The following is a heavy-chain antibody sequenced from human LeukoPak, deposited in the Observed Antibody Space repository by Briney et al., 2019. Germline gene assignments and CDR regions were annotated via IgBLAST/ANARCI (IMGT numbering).Heavy chain of an antibody. J-gene: IGHJ4*02. CDR3: ARLRTGTNLIDY. Sequence: SETLSLTCTVSVGSFSSRSYYWGWIRHPPGKGLEWIGSISYSVSTYYNPSLKRLVIISVDASRNQFPLKLSSVTAADTAVYYCARLRTGTNLIDYWGQGTLVTVSS. V-gene: IGHV4-39*01. CDR2: ISYSVST. CDR1: VGSFSSRSYY. D-gene: IGHD1-1*01.